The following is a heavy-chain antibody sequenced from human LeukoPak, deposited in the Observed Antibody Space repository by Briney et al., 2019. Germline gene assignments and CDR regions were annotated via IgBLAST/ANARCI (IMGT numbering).Heavy chain of an antibody. Sequence: PSETLSLTCTVSGGSISSYYWSWIRQPAGKGLEWIGRIYTSGSTNYNPSLKSRVTISVDTSKNQFSLKLSSMTAADTALYYCATYDNTGYYFAYWGQGSLVTVSS. J-gene: IGHJ4*02. D-gene: IGHD3-22*01. CDR3: ATYDNTGYYFAY. CDR2: IYTSGST. V-gene: IGHV4-4*07. CDR1: GGSISSYY.